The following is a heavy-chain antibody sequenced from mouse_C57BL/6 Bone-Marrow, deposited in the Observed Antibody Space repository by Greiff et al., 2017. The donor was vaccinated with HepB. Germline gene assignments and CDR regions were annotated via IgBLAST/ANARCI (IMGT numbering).Heavy chain of an antibody. CDR2: IYPGNSDT. Sequence: VQLQQSGTVLARPGASVKMSCKTSGYTFTSYWMHWVKQRPGQGLEWIGAIYPGNSDTSYNQKFKGKAKLTAVTSASTAYMELSSLTNEDSAVYYCTRISIITTVVASPWFAYWGQGTLDTVSA. V-gene: IGHV1-5*01. J-gene: IGHJ3*01. CDR1: GYTFTSYW. D-gene: IGHD1-1*01. CDR3: TRISIITTVVASPWFAY.